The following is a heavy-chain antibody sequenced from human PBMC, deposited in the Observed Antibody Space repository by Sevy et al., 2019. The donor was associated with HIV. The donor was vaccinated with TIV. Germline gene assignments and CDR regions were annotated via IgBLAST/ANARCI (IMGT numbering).Heavy chain of an antibody. Sequence: ASVKVSCKASGYTFSGYYIHWVRQAPGQGLEWMGWINPNSGVTDYAPKFQGRVTLTAETSINTAYVEVARLTSDDTALYFCVGDRTTGNFDALTGSIRYFDLDVWGQGTTVTVSS. CDR3: VGDRTTGNFDALTGSIRYFDLDV. D-gene: IGHD1-1*01. V-gene: IGHV1-2*02. J-gene: IGHJ6*02. CDR1: GYTFSGYY. CDR2: INPNSGVT.